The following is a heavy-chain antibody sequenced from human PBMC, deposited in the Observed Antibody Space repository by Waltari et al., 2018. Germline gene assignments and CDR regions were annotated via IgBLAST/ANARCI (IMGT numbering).Heavy chain of an antibody. V-gene: IGHV4-38-2*02. CDR3: ARLGVSGNYGTGSGYDY. CDR1: GYSLSTSYY. D-gene: IGHD3-10*01. J-gene: IGHJ4*02. Sequence: QVQLQQSGPGLVKPSETLSLTCTVSGYSLSTSYYWGWIRQPPGQGLEWIGSIYRSGTTYYNPSLKSRVTISRDTSNNQFSLKLTSVTAADTAVYYCARLGVSGNYGTGSGYDYWGQGTLVTVSS. CDR2: IYRSGTT.